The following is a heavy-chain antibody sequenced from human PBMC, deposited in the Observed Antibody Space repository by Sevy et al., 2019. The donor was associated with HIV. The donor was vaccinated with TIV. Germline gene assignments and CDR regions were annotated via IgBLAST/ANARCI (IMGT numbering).Heavy chain of an antibody. J-gene: IGHJ6*02. CDR3: ARGQLSSVSQIPGYSSSWSRGPYYYYYGMDV. V-gene: IGHV4-34*01. CDR2: INHSGST. Sequence: SETLSLTCAVYGGSFSGYYWSWIRQPPGKGLEWIGEINHSGSTNYNPSLKSRVTISVDTSQNQFSPKLSSVTAADTAVYYCARGQLSSVSQIPGYSSSWSRGPYYYYYGMDVWGQGTTVTVSS. D-gene: IGHD6-13*01. CDR1: GGSFSGYY.